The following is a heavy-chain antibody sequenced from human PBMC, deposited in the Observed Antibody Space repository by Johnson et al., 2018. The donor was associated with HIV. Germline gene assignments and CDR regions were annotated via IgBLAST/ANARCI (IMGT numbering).Heavy chain of an antibody. CDR2: IKQGGSEK. CDR1: GFTFSSYW. CDR3: ARAERCSSWVDAFDI. D-gene: IGHD6-6*01. V-gene: IGHV3-7*05. Sequence: VQLVESGGGLVQPGGSLRLSCAASGFTFSSYWMSWVRQAPGKGLEWVANIKQGGSEKYFVDSLKGRFIISRDNAKNSLYLQMNSLRAEVTAVYYCARAERCSSWVDAFDIWGQGTMVTVSS. J-gene: IGHJ3*02.